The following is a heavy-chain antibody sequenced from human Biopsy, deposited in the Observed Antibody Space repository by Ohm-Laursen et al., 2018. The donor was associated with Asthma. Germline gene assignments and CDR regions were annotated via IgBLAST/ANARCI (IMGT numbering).Heavy chain of an antibody. CDR1: GFSFSNFA. Sequence: SLRLSCAAPGFSFSNFAIHWVRQAPGKGLEWAGVISKDASTQDYADSVKGRFTMARDNSKNTLDLQMNSLREEDTAVYYCVRDGTDDAFDIWGQGTVVSVSS. CDR3: VRDGTDDAFDI. J-gene: IGHJ3*02. CDR2: ISKDASTQ. V-gene: IGHV3-30*01. D-gene: IGHD1-1*01.